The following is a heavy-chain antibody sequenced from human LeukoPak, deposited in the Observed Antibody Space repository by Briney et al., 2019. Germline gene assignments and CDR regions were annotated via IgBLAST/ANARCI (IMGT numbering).Heavy chain of an antibody. CDR1: GYTFTGYY. CDR3: ASGSAAGNYYYYMDV. CDR2: INPNSGGT. J-gene: IGHJ6*03. D-gene: IGHD6-13*01. Sequence: ASVKVSCKASGYTFTGYYMHWVRQAPGQGLEWMGWINPNSGGTNYAQKFQGRVTMTRNTSISTAYMELSSLRSEDTAVYYCASGSAAGNYYYYMDVWGKGTTVTISS. V-gene: IGHV1-2*02.